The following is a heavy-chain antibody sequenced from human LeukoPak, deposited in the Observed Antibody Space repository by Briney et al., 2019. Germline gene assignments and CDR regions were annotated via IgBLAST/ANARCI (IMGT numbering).Heavy chain of an antibody. J-gene: IGHJ4*02. Sequence: ASVNVSCKASGYTFTAYFMHWVRQAPGQGLEWMGWINPDSGGTNYAQKFQGRVTMTRDTSISTAYMELSGLRSDDTAVYYCARAYFGYVSGSNFDYWGQGTLVTVSS. CDR1: GYTFTAYF. V-gene: IGHV1-2*02. CDR2: INPDSGGT. CDR3: ARAYFGYVSGSNFDY. D-gene: IGHD3-10*01.